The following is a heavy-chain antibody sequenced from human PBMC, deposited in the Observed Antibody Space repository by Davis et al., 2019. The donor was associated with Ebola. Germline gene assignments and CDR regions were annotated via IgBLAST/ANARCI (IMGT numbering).Heavy chain of an antibody. J-gene: IGHJ6*02. CDR2: IYYSGST. V-gene: IGHV4-31*03. D-gene: IGHD3-3*01. CDR1: GGSISSGGYY. CDR3: ARNPTPYYEFWSGYLGGGYYYGMDV. Sequence: MPSETLSLTCTVSGGSISSGGYYWSWIRQHPGKGLEWIGYIYYSGSTYYNPSLKRRVTISVDTSKNQFSLKLSSVTAADPAVYYCARNPTPYYEFWSGYLGGGYYYGMDVWGQGTTVTVSS.